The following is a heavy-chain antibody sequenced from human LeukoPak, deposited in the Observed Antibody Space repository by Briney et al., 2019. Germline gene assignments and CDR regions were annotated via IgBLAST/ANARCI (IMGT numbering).Heavy chain of an antibody. D-gene: IGHD3-10*01. V-gene: IGHV1-2*02. CDR3: TRGRGHDY. J-gene: IGHJ4*02. Sequence: ASVKVSCKASGHTFTDFYIHWVRQAPGQGLEWMGWINPNSGGTNFAQNFQGRVTMTGDTSISTAYMELNSLRSDDTAVYFCTRGRGHDYWGQGTLVTVSS. CDR2: INPNSGGT. CDR1: GHTFTDFY.